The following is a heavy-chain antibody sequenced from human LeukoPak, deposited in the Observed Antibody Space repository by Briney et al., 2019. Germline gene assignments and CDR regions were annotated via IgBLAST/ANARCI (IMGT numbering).Heavy chain of an antibody. J-gene: IGHJ6*03. Sequence: SETLSLTCTVSGGSISSGGYYWSWIRQPPGKGLEWIGYIYRSGSTYYNPSLKSRVTISVDRSKNQFSLKLSSVTAADTAVYYCARVFYGSYYYYMDVWGKGTTVTVSS. V-gene: IGHV4-30-2*01. CDR3: ARVFYGSYYYYMDV. CDR1: GGSISSGGYY. CDR2: IYRSGST. D-gene: IGHD5-24*01.